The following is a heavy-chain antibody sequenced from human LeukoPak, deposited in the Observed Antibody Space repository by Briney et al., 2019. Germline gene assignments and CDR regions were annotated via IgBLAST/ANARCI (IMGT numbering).Heavy chain of an antibody. CDR2: INYDGTTT. CDR3: ARAAGMNAFDI. Sequence: GGSLRLSCAASGVTFSSYWMHWVRHAPGKGLVWISRINYDGTTTIYADSVKGRFTISTDNSKNTLYLQMGSLRAEDMAVYYCARAAGMNAFDIWGQGTMVTVSS. D-gene: IGHD6-19*01. CDR1: GVTFSSYW. J-gene: IGHJ3*02. V-gene: IGHV3-74*01.